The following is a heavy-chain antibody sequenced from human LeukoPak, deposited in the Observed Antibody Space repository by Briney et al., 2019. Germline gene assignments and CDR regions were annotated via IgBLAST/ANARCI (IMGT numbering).Heavy chain of an antibody. J-gene: IGHJ4*02. CDR2: IIPILGMA. CDR3: ARGRLGEGYFDY. V-gene: IGHV1-69*04. Sequence: SVKVSCKASGGTFSSYAISWVRQAPGQGLEWMGRIIPILGMANYAQKFQGRVTITADKSTSTAYMELSSLRSEDTAVYYCARGRLGEGYFDYWGQGTLVTVSS. CDR1: GGTFSSYA. D-gene: IGHD2-21*01.